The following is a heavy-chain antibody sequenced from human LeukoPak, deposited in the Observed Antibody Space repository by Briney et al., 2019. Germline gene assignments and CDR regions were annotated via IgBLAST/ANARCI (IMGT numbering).Heavy chain of an antibody. CDR1: GGSISGYY. Sequence: SETLSLTCTVSGGSISGYYWCWVRQPPGKGLEWIGYIYYSGSTNYNPSLKSRVTISVDTSKNQFSLKLSSVTAADTAVYYCARRTRTGATAGGNYYYYYMDVWGTGTTVTVSS. CDR2: IYYSGST. J-gene: IGHJ6*03. D-gene: IGHD1-1*01. V-gene: IGHV4-59*01. CDR3: ARRTRTGATAGGNYYYYYMDV.